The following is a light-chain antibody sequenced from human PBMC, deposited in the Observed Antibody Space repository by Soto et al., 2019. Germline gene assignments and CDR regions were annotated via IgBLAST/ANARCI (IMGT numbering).Light chain of an antibody. Sequence: EIVMTQSPATLSVSPGERATLSCRASQSVSSYLAWYQQKPGQAPRLLIYDASNRATGIPARFSGSGFGTDFTLTITSLEPEDFAVYYCQHRSNWLAFGGGTKVDIK. J-gene: IGKJ4*01. CDR1: QSVSSY. CDR3: QHRSNWLA. V-gene: IGKV3-11*01. CDR2: DAS.